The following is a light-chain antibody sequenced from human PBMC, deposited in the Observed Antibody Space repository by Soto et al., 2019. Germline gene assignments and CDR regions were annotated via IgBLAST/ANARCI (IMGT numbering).Light chain of an antibody. V-gene: IGLV1-51*01. J-gene: IGLJ1*01. CDR3: GSWDSSLSAYV. Sequence: QSVLTQPPSVPAAPGQRVTISCSGSSSNNGGNSVSWYQQLPGTAPKLLIYDDDKRPSGIPDRFSGSKSGTSATLGITGFQTGDEADHYCGSWDSSLSAYVFGTGTKSPS. CDR1: SSNNGGNS. CDR2: DDD.